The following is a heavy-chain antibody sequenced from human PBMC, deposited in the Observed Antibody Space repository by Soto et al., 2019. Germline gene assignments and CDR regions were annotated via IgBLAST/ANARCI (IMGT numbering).Heavy chain of an antibody. Sequence: GGSLRPSCAASGFTFSSYSMNWVRQAPGKGLEWVSSISSSSSYIYYADSVKGRFTISRDNAKNSLYLQMNSLRAEDTAVYYCAREYSSGYYNKPDYWGQGTLVTVSS. CDR2: ISSSSSYI. V-gene: IGHV3-21*01. D-gene: IGHD3-22*01. CDR3: AREYSSGYYNKPDY. CDR1: GFTFSSYS. J-gene: IGHJ4*02.